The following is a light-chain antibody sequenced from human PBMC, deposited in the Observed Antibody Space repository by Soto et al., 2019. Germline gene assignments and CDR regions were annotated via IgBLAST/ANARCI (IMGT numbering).Light chain of an antibody. CDR2: DAS. V-gene: IGKV1-5*01. CDR3: QQYGYSPIT. Sequence: DIQMTQSPSTLSASVGDRVTITCRASQSISNWLAWYQQKPGKAPKLLISDASSFESGVPSRFSGSGSGTDFTLTIDGLEPEDFAVYYCQQYGYSPITFGQGTKVDIK. J-gene: IGKJ1*01. CDR1: QSISNW.